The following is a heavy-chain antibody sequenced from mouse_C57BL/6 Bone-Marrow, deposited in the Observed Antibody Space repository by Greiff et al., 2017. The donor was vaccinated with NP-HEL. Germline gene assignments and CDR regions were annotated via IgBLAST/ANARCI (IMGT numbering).Heavy chain of an antibody. Sequence: VKQRPEQGLEWIGRIDPANGNTKYAPKFQGKATITADTSSNTAYLQLSSLTSEDTAIYYCARWGWLLGFDYWGQGTTLTVSS. J-gene: IGHJ2*01. CDR3: ARWGWLLGFDY. D-gene: IGHD2-3*01. V-gene: IGHV14-3*01. CDR2: IDPANGNT.